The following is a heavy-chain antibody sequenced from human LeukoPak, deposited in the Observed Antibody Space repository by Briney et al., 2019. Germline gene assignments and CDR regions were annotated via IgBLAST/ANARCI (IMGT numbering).Heavy chain of an antibody. V-gene: IGHV3-23*01. Sequence: GGSLRLSCAASGFTFSSYAMSWVRQAPGKGLEWVSAISGSGGSTYYADSVKGRFTISRDNSKNTLYLQMNSLRAEDTAVDYCAKTTWIQLWSNFDYWGQGTLVTVSS. CDR2: ISGSGGST. D-gene: IGHD5-18*01. CDR1: GFTFSSYA. J-gene: IGHJ4*02. CDR3: AKTTWIQLWSNFDY.